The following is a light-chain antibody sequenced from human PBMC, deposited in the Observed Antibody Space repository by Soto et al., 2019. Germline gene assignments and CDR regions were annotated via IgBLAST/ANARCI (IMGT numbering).Light chain of an antibody. CDR3: QQYYQWPLT. CDR2: GTS. J-gene: IGKJ4*01. V-gene: IGKV3-15*01. Sequence: EIVMTQSPATLSVSPGERATLSCRASQSVSSTLAWYQQIPGQAPRLLIYGTSTRATGIPARFSGSGSGTELPLTISSLQSEDFAFYYCQQYYQWPLTFGGGTKVEVK. CDR1: QSVSST.